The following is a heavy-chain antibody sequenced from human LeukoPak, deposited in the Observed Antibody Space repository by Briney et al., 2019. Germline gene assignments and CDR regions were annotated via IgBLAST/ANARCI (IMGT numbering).Heavy chain of an antibody. CDR2: MNPNSGNT. CDR1: GYTFTSYD. J-gene: IGHJ5*02. Sequence: GASVKVSCKASGYTFTSYDINWVRQATGQGLEWMGWMNPNSGNTGYAQKFQGRVTMTRNTSISTAYMERSSLRSEDTAVYYCARGGGAFYYGSGADFGFDPWGQGTLVTVSS. D-gene: IGHD3-10*01. V-gene: IGHV1-8*01. CDR3: ARGGGAFYYGSGADFGFDP.